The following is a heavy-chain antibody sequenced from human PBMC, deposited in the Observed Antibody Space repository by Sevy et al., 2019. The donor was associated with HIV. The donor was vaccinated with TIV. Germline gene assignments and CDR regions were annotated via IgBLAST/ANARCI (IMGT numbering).Heavy chain of an antibody. J-gene: IGHJ4*02. CDR3: AGGGFLSRY. CDR1: GLTFSDSW. CDR2: INQAGSDK. Sequence: GGSLRLSCAASGLTFSDSWMTWVRQGPGKGLEWVANINQAGSDKYYVDSVRGRFTISRDNAKNSLYLQMNSLRVEDTALYYCAGGGFLSRYWGQGSLVTVSS. V-gene: IGHV3-7*01. D-gene: IGHD2-15*01.